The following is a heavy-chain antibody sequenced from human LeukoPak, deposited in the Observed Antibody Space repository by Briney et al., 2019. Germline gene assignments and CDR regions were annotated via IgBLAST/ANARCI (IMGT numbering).Heavy chain of an antibody. J-gene: IGHJ6*03. Sequence: ASVKVSCKASGYTFTSYDINWVRQATGQGLEWMGWMNPNSGNTGYAQKFQGRVTMTRNTSISTAYMELSSLRSEDTAVYYCARGWNIAVAGRRYYYYYMDAWGKGTTVTVSS. CDR1: GYTFTSYD. V-gene: IGHV1-8*01. CDR2: MNPNSGNT. CDR3: ARGWNIAVAGRRYYYYYMDA. D-gene: IGHD6-19*01.